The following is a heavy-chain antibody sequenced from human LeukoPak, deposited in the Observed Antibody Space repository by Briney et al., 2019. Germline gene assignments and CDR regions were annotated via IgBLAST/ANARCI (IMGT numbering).Heavy chain of an antibody. V-gene: IGHV3-30*01. CDR1: GFTFSDYS. J-gene: IGHJ6*03. CDR2: ISDGGGNT. Sequence: GGSLRLSCAASGFTFSDYSFHWVREAPGNGLEWVAVISDGGGNTYYADSVKGRFTVSRDNSKNTLYLQMTSPRAEDTAVYYCAREINYYFYMDVWGKGTTVAVS. CDR3: AREINYYFYMDV.